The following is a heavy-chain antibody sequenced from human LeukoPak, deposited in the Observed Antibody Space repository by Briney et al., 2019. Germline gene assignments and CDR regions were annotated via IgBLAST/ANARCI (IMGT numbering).Heavy chain of an antibody. J-gene: IGHJ4*02. D-gene: IGHD1-26*01. CDR2: ISANGGDT. V-gene: IGHV3-23*01. CDR1: GFTFTSYS. CDR3: AKGRTLVGGSTRSYDY. Sequence: GGSLRLSCAASGFTFTSYSMSWVHQAPGKGLEWVSVISANGGDTFYADSVKGRFTISRDNYKNTLYLQMNSLRVEDTAVYYCAKGRTLVGGSTRSYDYWGQETLVTVSS.